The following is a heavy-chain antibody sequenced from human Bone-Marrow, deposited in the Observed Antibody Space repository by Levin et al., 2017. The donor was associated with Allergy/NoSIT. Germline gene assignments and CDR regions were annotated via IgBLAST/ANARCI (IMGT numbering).Heavy chain of an antibody. CDR2: IWYDGSNK. Sequence: GESLKISCAASGFTFSSYGMHWVRQAPGKGLEWVAVIWYDGSNKYYADSVKGRFTISRDNSKNTLYLQMNSLRAEDTAVYYCARRIAADYYYGMDVWGQGTTVTVSS. V-gene: IGHV3-33*01. CDR1: GFTFSSYG. D-gene: IGHD6-13*01. CDR3: ARRIAADYYYGMDV. J-gene: IGHJ6*02.